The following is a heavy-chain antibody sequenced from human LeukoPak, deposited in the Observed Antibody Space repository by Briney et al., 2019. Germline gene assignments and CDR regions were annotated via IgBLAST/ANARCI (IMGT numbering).Heavy chain of an antibody. V-gene: IGHV1-8*01. D-gene: IGHD6-13*01. Sequence: ASVKVSCKASGYTFTSYDINWVRQATGQGLEWMGWMNPNSGNTGYAQKFQGRVTMTRNTSISTAYMELSSLRSEDTAVYYCARFIAAAGPIYYYYGMDVWGQGTTVTVSS. CDR1: GYTFTSYD. J-gene: IGHJ6*02. CDR3: ARFIAAAGPIYYYYGMDV. CDR2: MNPNSGNT.